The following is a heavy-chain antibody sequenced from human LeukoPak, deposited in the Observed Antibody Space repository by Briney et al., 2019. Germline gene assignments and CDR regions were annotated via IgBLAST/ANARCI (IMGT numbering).Heavy chain of an antibody. V-gene: IGHV3-7*05. CDR1: GFTFSSDW. D-gene: IGHD3-3*01. CDR2: IHEDGGDK. J-gene: IGHJ3*02. CDR3: ERTLRLKTPRAFDI. Sequence: GGSLRLSCVVAGFTFSSDWMNWVRQAPGKGLEWVANIHEDGGDKYYVGSVKGRFTISRDNAKNSLYLQMNSLRAEDTAIYYCERTLRLKTPRAFDIWGQGTIVTVSS.